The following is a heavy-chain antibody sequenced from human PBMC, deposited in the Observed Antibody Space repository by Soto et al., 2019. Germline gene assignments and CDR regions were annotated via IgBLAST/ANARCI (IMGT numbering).Heavy chain of an antibody. D-gene: IGHD6-13*01. CDR2: VYYGGST. CDR1: GGSMNTRSYY. J-gene: IGHJ4*02. Sequence: QLQLQQSGPGLLQPSETLFLTCTVSGGSMNTRSYYWGWIRQPPGKGLEWIGSVYYGGSTYYNPSLKSRLTISVDTSWNQFSLKLNSVTAADTAVYYCARRGAGQQRFDYWGQGTLVTVSS. CDR3: ARRGAGQQRFDY. V-gene: IGHV4-39*01.